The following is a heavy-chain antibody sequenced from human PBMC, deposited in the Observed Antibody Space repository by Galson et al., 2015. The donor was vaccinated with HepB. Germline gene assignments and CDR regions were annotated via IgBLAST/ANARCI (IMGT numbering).Heavy chain of an antibody. Sequence: SLRLSCAASGFTFDDYGMNWVRQAPGKGLEWVSGINKNGATRGHADSVKGRFTISRDNAKNSLYLQMNSLTAGDTALYYCARVASDYGSGSYKAPPDYWGQGTLVTVSS. D-gene: IGHD3-10*01. CDR3: ARVASDYGSGSYKAPPDY. J-gene: IGHJ4*02. CDR1: GFTFDDYG. V-gene: IGHV3-20*04. CDR2: INKNGATR.